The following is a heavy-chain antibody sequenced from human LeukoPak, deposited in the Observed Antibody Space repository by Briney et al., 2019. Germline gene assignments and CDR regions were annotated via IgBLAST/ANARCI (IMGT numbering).Heavy chain of an antibody. J-gene: IGHJ4*02. CDR3: ARDARRYYDSSGYYRYFDY. CDR1: GGSISSGGYY. V-gene: IGHV4-31*03. Sequence: PSQTLSLTCTVSGGSISSGGYYWSWIRQHPGKGREWIGYIYYSGSTYYNPSLKRRVTISVDTSKNQFSLKLSSVTAADTAVYYCARDARRYYDSSGYYRYFDYWGQGTLVTVSS. CDR2: IYYSGST. D-gene: IGHD3-22*01.